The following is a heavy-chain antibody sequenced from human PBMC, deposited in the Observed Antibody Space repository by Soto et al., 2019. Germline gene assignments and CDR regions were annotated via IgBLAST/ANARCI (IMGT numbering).Heavy chain of an antibody. Sequence: QVQLVESGGGVVQPGRSLRLSCVASGFTFSSYGMHWVRQAPGKGLEWVAVISYDGSNKYYADSVKGRFTISRDNSKNTLYLQMNSLRAEDTAVYYCANLYGGDCSPMGCDAFDIWGQGTMVTVSS. CDR1: GFTFSSYG. CDR2: ISYDGSNK. CDR3: ANLYGGDCSPMGCDAFDI. J-gene: IGHJ3*02. V-gene: IGHV3-30*18. D-gene: IGHD2-21*02.